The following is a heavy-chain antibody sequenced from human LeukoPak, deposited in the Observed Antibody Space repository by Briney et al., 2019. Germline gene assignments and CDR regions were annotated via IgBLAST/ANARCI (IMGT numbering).Heavy chain of an antibody. Sequence: SGTLSLTCTVSGGSVSSESYHWTWLRQPPGKGLEWIAYIFTGGSSYYNPSLKSRVTISVDTSKNQFSLKLNSVTAADTAQYHCARGVGGVREGFDIWGQGTMVTVSS. CDR2: IFTGGSS. D-gene: IGHD3-16*01. J-gene: IGHJ3*02. CDR3: ARGVGGVREGFDI. V-gene: IGHV4-61*01. CDR1: GGSVSSESYH.